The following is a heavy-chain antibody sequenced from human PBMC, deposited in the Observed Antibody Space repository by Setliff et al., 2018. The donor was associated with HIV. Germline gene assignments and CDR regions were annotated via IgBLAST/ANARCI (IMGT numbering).Heavy chain of an antibody. D-gene: IGHD6-19*01. J-gene: IGHJ4*02. CDR1: GGSISSGSYY. CDR3: ARDRGHSSGWYSGSFDY. Sequence: SETLSLTCTVSGGSISSGSYYWSWIRQPAGKGLEWIGRIYTSGSTNYNPSLKCRVTISVDTSKNQFSLKLSSVTAADTAVYYCARDRGHSSGWYSGSFDYWGQGTLGTVS. CDR2: IYTSGST. V-gene: IGHV4-61*02.